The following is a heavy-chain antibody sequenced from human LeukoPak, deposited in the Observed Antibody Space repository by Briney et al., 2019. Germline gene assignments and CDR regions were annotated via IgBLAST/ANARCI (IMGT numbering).Heavy chain of an antibody. D-gene: IGHD5-18*01. CDR2: INSDGSST. CDR1: GFTFSSYW. Sequence: GGSLRLSCAASGFTFSSYWMHWVRHAPGKGLGWVSRINSDGSSTTYADSVKGRFTISRDNAKNTLYLQMNNLRAEDTAVYDCARGGDNYGYIFDYWGQGPWSPSPQ. CDR3: ARGGDNYGYIFDY. J-gene: IGHJ4*02. V-gene: IGHV3-74*01.